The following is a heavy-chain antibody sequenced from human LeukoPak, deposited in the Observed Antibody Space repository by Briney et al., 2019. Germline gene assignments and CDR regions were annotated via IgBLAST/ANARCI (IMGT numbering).Heavy chain of an antibody. CDR3: AKDDGAGGHWGDY. J-gene: IGHJ4*02. D-gene: IGHD4/OR15-4a*01. CDR2: ISYDGSNK. V-gene: IGHV3-30*18. CDR1: GFTFSSYG. Sequence: GGSLRLSCAASGFTFSSYGMHWVRQAPGKGLEWVAVISYDGSNKYYADSVKGRFTISRDNSKNTLYLQMNSLRAEDTAVYYCAKDDGAGGHWGDYWGQGTLVTVSS.